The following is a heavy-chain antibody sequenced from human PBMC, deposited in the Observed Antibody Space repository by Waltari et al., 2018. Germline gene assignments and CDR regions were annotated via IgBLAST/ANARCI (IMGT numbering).Heavy chain of an antibody. Sequence: EVQLVESGGGLVKPGGSLRLSCAASGFPFSNAWMSWVRQATAKGREWVGRIKSKTDGGTTDYAAPVKGRFTISRDDSKNTLYLQMNSLKTEDTAVYYCTTDGYGSEPYYYYGMDVWGQGTTVTVSS. V-gene: IGHV3-15*01. D-gene: IGHD3-10*01. J-gene: IGHJ6*02. CDR3: TTDGYGSEPYYYYGMDV. CDR2: IKSKTDGGTT. CDR1: GFPFSNAW.